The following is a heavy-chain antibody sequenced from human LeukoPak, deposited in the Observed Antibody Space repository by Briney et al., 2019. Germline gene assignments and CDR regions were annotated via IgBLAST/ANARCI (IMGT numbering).Heavy chain of an antibody. V-gene: IGHV4-34*01. Sequence: SETLSLTCAVYGGSFSSYYWSWIRQPPGKGLEWIGEINHSGSTNYNPSLKSRVTISVDTSKNQFSLKLSSVTAADTAVYYCASRYYDSSGYYSDYWGQGTLVTVSS. CDR2: INHSGST. J-gene: IGHJ4*02. CDR3: ASRYYDSSGYYSDY. D-gene: IGHD3-22*01. CDR1: GGSFSSYY.